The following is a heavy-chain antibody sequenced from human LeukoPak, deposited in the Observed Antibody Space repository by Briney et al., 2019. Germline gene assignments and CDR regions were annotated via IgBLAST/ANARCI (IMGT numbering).Heavy chain of an antibody. J-gene: IGHJ5*01. Sequence: PGGSLRLSCIASGFTFTRNCMHWVRQAPGKGLEWVAAIPHDGSSALYADSVKGRFIISRDNSKNTQYLQMNSLRIEDSGVYYCATGSDFYYDSWGQGILVTVSS. CDR1: GFTFTRNC. D-gene: IGHD1-26*01. V-gene: IGHV3-30-3*01. CDR3: ATGSDFYYDS. CDR2: IPHDGSSA.